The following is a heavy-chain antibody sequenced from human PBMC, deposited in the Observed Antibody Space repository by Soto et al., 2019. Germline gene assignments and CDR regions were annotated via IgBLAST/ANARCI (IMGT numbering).Heavy chain of an antibody. CDR1: GFTFSSYW. D-gene: IGHD2-2*01. CDR2: INSDGSST. J-gene: IGHJ4*02. CDR3: ASHPLAMTYLDY. Sequence: EVQLVESGGGLVQPGGSLRLSCAASGFTFSSYWMHWVRQAPGKGLVWVSRINSDGSSTSYADSVKGRFTISRDNAKNRVYLQMNGLRAEDTAVYYCASHPLAMTYLDYWGQGTLVTVSS. V-gene: IGHV3-74*01.